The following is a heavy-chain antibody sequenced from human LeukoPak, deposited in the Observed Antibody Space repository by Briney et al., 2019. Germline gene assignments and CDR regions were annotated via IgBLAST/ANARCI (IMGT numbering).Heavy chain of an antibody. D-gene: IGHD2-2*01. CDR1: GGSINSGGYY. CDR2: IYYSGNT. CDR3: ASGERRPAAPIYYYGMDV. J-gene: IGHJ6*02. Sequence: SETLSLTCTVSGGSINSGGYYWSWIRQHPGKGLEWIGYIYYSGNTYYNPSLKSRVTISVDTSKNQFSLKLSSVTAADTAVYYCASGERRPAAPIYYYGMDVWGQGTTVTVSS. V-gene: IGHV4-31*03.